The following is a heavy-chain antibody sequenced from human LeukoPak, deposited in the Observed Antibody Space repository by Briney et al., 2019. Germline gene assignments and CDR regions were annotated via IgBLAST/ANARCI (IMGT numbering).Heavy chain of an antibody. CDR3: VRDPSGSGFAFDS. Sequence: PGGSLRLSCSASGFTFSSYAMHWVRQAPGKGLEYVSAISSNGGSTYYADSVKGRFTISRDNSEDTLYLQMNSLRAEDTAVYYCVRDPSGSGFAFDSWGQGALVTVSS. CDR2: ISSNGGST. CDR1: GFTFSSYA. J-gene: IGHJ4*02. D-gene: IGHD1-1*01. V-gene: IGHV3-64*04.